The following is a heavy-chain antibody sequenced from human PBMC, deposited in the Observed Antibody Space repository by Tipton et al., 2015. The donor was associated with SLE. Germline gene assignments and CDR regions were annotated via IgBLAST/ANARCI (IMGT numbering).Heavy chain of an antibody. Sequence: TLSLTCAVYGGSVSGYYWSWIHQSPGKGLEWIGEINHSGSTNYNQSLNSRATISVDTSKNQFSLKLTSVTAADTATYYCARGSRTDSSGYYYVGDFDIWGQGTTVTVSS. CDR1: GGSVSGYY. V-gene: IGHV4-34*01. D-gene: IGHD3-22*01. J-gene: IGHJ3*02. CDR2: INHSGST. CDR3: ARGSRTDSSGYYYVGDFDI.